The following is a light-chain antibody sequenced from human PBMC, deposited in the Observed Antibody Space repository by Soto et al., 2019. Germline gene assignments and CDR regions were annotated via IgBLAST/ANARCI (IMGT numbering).Light chain of an antibody. J-gene: IGKJ4*01. V-gene: IGKV3-15*01. CDR2: GAS. CDR3: QPYNNWPLT. CDR1: QSVSSN. Sequence: EIVMTQSPATLSVSPVERATLSCMASQSVSSNLAWYQQKPGQAPRLLIYGASTRATGIPARFSGSGSGTEFTLTINSLQSEDFAVYYCQPYNNWPLTFGGGTKVDIK.